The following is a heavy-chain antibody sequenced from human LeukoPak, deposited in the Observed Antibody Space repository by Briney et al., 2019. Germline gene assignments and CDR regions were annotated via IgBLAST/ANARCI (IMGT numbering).Heavy chain of an antibody. V-gene: IGHV1-69*06. D-gene: IGHD5-18*01. CDR3: ARAVDSYGPWGVDY. J-gene: IGHJ4*02. CDR1: GGTFSSYA. Sequence: ASVRVSCKSSGGTFSSYAISWVRQAPGQGLEGMGGIIPIFGTANYAQKFQGRVTITADKSTRTAYMELSSLRSEDTAVYYCARAVDSYGPWGVDYWGQGTLVTVSS. CDR2: IIPIFGTA.